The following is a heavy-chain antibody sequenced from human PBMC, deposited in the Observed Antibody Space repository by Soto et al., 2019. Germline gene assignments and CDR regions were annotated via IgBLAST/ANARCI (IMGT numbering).Heavy chain of an antibody. CDR3: ARVHDRLAGGKFTL. CDR2: ISAYNGNI. J-gene: IGHJ4*02. CDR1: GYDFTTYG. Sequence: QVRLVQSGAEVKKPGASVKVSCTTYGYDFTTYGINWVRQAPGQGLEWMGWISAYNGNIVYAQNFRGRATLTPDASTGSAYRELRSLRSDDTAVYYCARVHDRLAGGKFTLWGQGTLVTVSS. V-gene: IGHV1-18*01. D-gene: IGHD6-19*01.